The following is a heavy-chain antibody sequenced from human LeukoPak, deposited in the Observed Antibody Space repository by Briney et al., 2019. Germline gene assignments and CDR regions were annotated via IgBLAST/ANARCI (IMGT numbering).Heavy chain of an antibody. D-gene: IGHD3-10*01. CDR1: GGSFSGYY. Sequence: SSETLSLTCAVYGGSFSGYYWSWIRQPPGKGLEWIGEINHSGSTNYNPSLKSRVTISVDTSKNQFSLKLSSVTAADTAVYYCARLVVRGVINYYYYMDVWGKGTTVTISS. V-gene: IGHV4-34*01. CDR2: INHSGST. CDR3: ARLVVRGVINYYYYMDV. J-gene: IGHJ6*03.